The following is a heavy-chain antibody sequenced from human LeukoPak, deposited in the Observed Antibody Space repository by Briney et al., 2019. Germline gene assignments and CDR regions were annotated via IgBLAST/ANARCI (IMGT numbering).Heavy chain of an antibody. V-gene: IGHV5-51*01. CDR2: IYPGDSDT. J-gene: IGHJ4*02. Sequence: GGSLEISLQGSGYPFTNSWIRWVRQMPGKGLEWMGVIYPGDSDTRYRPSFQGQVTVSADKSSSTAYLQWSSLKASDTAMYYCARFSVGGTYYPDYWGQGTLVTVSS. D-gene: IGHD1-26*01. CDR3: ARFSVGGTYYPDY. CDR1: GYPFTNSW.